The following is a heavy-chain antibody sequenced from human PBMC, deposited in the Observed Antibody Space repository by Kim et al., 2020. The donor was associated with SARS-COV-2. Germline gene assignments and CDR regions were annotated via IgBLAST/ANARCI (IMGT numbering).Heavy chain of an antibody. J-gene: IGHJ5*02. V-gene: IGHV3-53*01. CDR1: GFTVSADH. CDR3: ARHDWFDP. Sequence: GGSLRLSCAASGFTVSADHMSWVRQAPGKGLEWVSLLFSDSRTFYADSVKGRFTISRDDSRNTVYLEMNSLRPEDTAAYYCARHDWFDPWGHGPRSPSP. CDR2: LFSDSRT.